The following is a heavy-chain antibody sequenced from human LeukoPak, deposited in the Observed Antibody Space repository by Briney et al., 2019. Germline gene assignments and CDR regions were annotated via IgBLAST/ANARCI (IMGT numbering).Heavy chain of an antibody. Sequence: EASVKVSCKASGGTFSSYAISWVRLAPGQGLEWMGGIIPIFGTANYAQKFQGRVTITADESTSTAYMELSSLRSEDTAVYYCARDPLYDYVWGSYRYTGPYYWGQGTLVTVSS. CDR3: ARDPLYDYVWGSYRYTGPYY. CDR2: IIPIFGTA. J-gene: IGHJ4*02. CDR1: GGTFSSYA. V-gene: IGHV1-69*01. D-gene: IGHD3-16*02.